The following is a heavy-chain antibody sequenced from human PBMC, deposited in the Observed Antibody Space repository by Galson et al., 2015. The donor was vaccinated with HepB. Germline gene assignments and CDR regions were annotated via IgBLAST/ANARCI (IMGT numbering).Heavy chain of an antibody. Sequence: SVKVSCKASGYTFTSYAMHWVRQAPGQRLEWMGWINAGNGNTKYSQKFQGRVTITRDTSASTAYMELSSLRSEDTAVYYCARDPSGSYFSHFDYWGQGTLVTVSS. J-gene: IGHJ4*02. CDR1: GYTFTSYA. V-gene: IGHV1-3*01. CDR3: ARDPSGSYFSHFDY. CDR2: INAGNGNT. D-gene: IGHD1-26*01.